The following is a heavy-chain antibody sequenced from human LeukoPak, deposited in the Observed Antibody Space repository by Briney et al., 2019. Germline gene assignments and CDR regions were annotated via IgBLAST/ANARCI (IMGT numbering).Heavy chain of an antibody. V-gene: IGHV3-23*01. CDR2: ISGSGGST. J-gene: IGHJ6*02. CDR3: AITLEDYYYGMDV. Sequence: GGSLRLSCAASGFTFSSYAMSWVRQAPGKGLEWVSAISGSGGSTYYADSVKGRFTISRVNSKNTLYLQMNSLRAEDTAVYYCAITLEDYYYGMDVWGQGTTVTVSS. CDR1: GFTFSSYA.